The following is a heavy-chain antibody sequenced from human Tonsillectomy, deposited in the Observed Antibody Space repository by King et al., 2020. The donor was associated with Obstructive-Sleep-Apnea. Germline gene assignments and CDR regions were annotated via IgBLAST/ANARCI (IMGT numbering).Heavy chain of an antibody. CDR2: ISSSSSTI. CDR1: GFTFSTYT. V-gene: IGHV3-48*04. CDR3: ARDTPLNY. Sequence: VQLVESGGGLVQPGGSLRLSCAASGFTFSTYTMNWVRQAPGKGLEWVSYISSSSSTIYYADSVKGRFTISRDNAKNSLYLQMNSLSAEDTAVYYCARDTPLNYWGRGTLVTVSS. D-gene: IGHD2-15*01. J-gene: IGHJ4*02.